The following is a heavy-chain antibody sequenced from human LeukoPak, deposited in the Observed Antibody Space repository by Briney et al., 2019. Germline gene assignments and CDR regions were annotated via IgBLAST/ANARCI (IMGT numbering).Heavy chain of an antibody. CDR2: ISAYNGNT. D-gene: IGHD5-24*01. J-gene: IGHJ4*02. CDR3: VRDGYNPGFDY. V-gene: IGHV1-18*01. Sequence: ATVKVPRKASGYTFTSYGISWVRQAPGQGLEWMGWISAYNGNTNYAQKLQGRVTMTTDTSKSTAYLELRSLRSDDTAVYYCVRDGYNPGFDYWGQGTLVTVSS. CDR1: GYTFTSYG.